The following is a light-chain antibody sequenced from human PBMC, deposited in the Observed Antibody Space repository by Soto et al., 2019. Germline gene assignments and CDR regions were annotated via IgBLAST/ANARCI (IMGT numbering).Light chain of an antibody. CDR1: QSVRSTY. CDR2: DAS. V-gene: IGKV3D-20*01. CDR3: QQYGNSPLT. Sequence: EIVLTQSPATLSLSPGDRATLSCGASQSVRSTYLAWYQQKPGLAPRLLIYDASSRATGIPDRFSGSGSGTDFTLTISRLEPEDFAVYYCQQYGNSPLTFGGGTKVEIK. J-gene: IGKJ4*01.